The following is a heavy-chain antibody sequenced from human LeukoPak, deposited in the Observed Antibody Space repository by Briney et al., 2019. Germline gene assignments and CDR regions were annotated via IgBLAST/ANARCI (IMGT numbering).Heavy chain of an antibody. CDR2: IYTSGST. CDR3: ARAGYCSGGSCYSVGYGDYYFDY. V-gene: IGHV4-4*09. CDR1: GGSISSYY. J-gene: IGHJ4*02. Sequence: PSETLSLTCTVSGGSISSYYWSWIRQPPGKGLEWIGYIYTSGSTNYNPSLKSRVTISVDTSKNQFSLKLSSVTAADTAVYYCARAGYCSGGSCYSVGYGDYYFDYWGQGTLVTVSS. D-gene: IGHD2-15*01.